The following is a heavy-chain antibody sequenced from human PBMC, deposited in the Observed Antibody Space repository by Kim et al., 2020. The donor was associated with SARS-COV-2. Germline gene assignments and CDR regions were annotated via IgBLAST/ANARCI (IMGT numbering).Heavy chain of an antibody. Sequence: KYSQKFQGRVSITRDTSASTAYMELSSLRSEDTAVYYCARESPYSSSWGYWGQGTLVTVSS. J-gene: IGHJ4*02. D-gene: IGHD6-13*01. V-gene: IGHV1-3*01. CDR3: ARESPYSSSWGY.